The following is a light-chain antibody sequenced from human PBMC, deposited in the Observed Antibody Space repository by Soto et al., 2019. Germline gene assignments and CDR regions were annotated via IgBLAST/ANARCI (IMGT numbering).Light chain of an antibody. CDR2: EVS. CDR1: SSDGGYANY. V-gene: IGLV2-14*01. Sequence: QSALTQPASVSGSPGQSITISCTGTSSDGGYANYVSWFQQHPGKAPKLMIYEVSRRPSGVSNRFSGSKSANTASLTISGLQAEDEADYYCTSHTASRTWVFGGGPKLAVL. J-gene: IGLJ3*02. CDR3: TSHTASRTWV.